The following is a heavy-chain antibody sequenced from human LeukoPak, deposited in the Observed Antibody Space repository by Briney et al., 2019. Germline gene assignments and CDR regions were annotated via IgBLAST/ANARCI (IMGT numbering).Heavy chain of an antibody. Sequence: YPGGSLRLSCAASGFPFSSHWVSWFRQSPGKGLEWVAHINQDGSEEYYVDSVKGRFTISRDNARNSQFLQMNNLRAEDTAVYYCARDGNTYGDYHYFDYWGQGTLVTVSS. J-gene: IGHJ4*02. V-gene: IGHV3-7*01. D-gene: IGHD4-17*01. CDR2: INQDGSEE. CDR1: GFPFSSHW. CDR3: ARDGNTYGDYHYFDY.